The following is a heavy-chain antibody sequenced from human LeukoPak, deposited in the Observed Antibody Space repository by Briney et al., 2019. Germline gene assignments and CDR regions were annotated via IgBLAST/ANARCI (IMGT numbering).Heavy chain of an antibody. CDR3: AKVSSGWSLDY. Sequence: GGSLRLSCAASGFTFSSYSMNWVRQAPGKGLEWVSSLSGSDRTTYYADSVKGRFTISRDNSKNTLYLQMSSPRGEDTAVYYCAKVSSGWSLDYWGQGTLVTVSS. V-gene: IGHV3-23*01. CDR1: GFTFSSYS. D-gene: IGHD6-19*01. CDR2: LSGSDRTT. J-gene: IGHJ4*02.